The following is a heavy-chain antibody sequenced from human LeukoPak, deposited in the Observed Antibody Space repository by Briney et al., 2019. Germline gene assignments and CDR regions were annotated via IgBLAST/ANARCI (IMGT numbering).Heavy chain of an antibody. Sequence: GGSLRLSCEASGFSFSSYNMDWVRQTPGKGLEWISSITTSSSYTFYADSVKGRFTISRDNARNSLYLQMNSLTAEDTAVYYCARDPYSGAYGGTYYYFMDVWGKGTTVTISS. V-gene: IGHV3-21*01. J-gene: IGHJ6*03. CDR2: ITTSSSYT. CDR3: ARDPYSGAYGGTYYYFMDV. CDR1: GFSFSSYN. D-gene: IGHD1-26*01.